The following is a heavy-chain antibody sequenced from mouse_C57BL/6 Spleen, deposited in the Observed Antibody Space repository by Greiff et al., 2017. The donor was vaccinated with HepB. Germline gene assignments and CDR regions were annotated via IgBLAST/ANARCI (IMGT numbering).Heavy chain of an antibody. V-gene: IGHV3-6*01. CDR1: GYSITSGYY. Sequence: VQLQQSGPGLVKPSQSLSLTCSVTGYSITSGYYWNWIRQFPGNKLEWMGYISYDGSNNYNPSLKNRISITRDTSKNQFFLKLNSVTTEDTATYYCARVDDGYYWFAYWGQGTLVTVSA. CDR2: ISYDGSN. D-gene: IGHD2-3*01. J-gene: IGHJ3*01. CDR3: ARVDDGYYWFAY.